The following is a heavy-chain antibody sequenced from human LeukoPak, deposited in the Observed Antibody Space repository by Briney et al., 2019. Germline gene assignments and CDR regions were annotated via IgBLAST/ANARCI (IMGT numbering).Heavy chain of an antibody. V-gene: IGHV3-21*01. D-gene: IGHD6-19*01. CDR1: GFTFSSYS. Sequence: GGSPRLSCAASGFTFSSYSMNWVRQAPGKGLEWVSSISSSSSYIYYADSVKGRFTISRDNAKNSLYLQMNSLRAEDTAVYYCARVLMSGWALYFDYWGQGTLVTVSS. CDR2: ISSSSSYI. CDR3: ARVLMSGWALYFDY. J-gene: IGHJ4*02.